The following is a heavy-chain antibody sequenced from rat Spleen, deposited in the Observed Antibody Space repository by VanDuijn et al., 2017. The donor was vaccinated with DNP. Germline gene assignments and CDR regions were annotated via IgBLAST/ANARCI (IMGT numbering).Heavy chain of an antibody. CDR3: ATRDYYAVPYNSFAH. D-gene: IGHD1-6*01. J-gene: IGHJ3*01. Sequence: EVQLVESGGGLVQPGRSLKLSCAASGFTFSDYNMAWVRQAPKKGLEWVAAIIYDGSRTYYRDSVQGRFTISRDNAKDTLYLQMDSLRSEDTATFHGATRDYYAVPYNSFAHWRQGTLVTVSS. V-gene: IGHV5S10*01. CDR1: GFTFSDYN. CDR2: IIYDGSRT.